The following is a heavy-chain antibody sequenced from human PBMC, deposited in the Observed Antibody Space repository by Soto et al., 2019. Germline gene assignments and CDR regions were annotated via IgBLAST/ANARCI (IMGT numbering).Heavy chain of an antibody. CDR1: GFTFTNYA. V-gene: IGHV3-23*01. CDR3: AKDLNYDILTGYWRGGLGFDY. CDR2: ISGSGVST. D-gene: IGHD3-9*01. Sequence: GGSLRLSCAASGFTFTNYAMSWVRQAPGKGLEWVSAISGSGVSTYYADSVKGRFTISRDNSKNTLYLQMNSLRAEDTAVYYCAKDLNYDILTGYWRGGLGFDYWGQGTLVTVSS. J-gene: IGHJ4*02.